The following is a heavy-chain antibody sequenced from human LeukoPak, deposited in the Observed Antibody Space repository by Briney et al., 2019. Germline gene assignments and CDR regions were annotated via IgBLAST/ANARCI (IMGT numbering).Heavy chain of an antibody. J-gene: IGHJ4*02. CDR1: GFTFSSYS. V-gene: IGHV3-21*01. Sequence: PGGSLRLSCAASGFTFSSYSMNWVRQAPGKGLEWVSSISSSSSYIYYADSVKGRLTISRDNAKNSLYLQMNSLRAEDTAVYYCARAGTTGRLFDYWGQGTLVTVSS. CDR3: ARAGTTGRLFDY. CDR2: ISSSSSYI. D-gene: IGHD4-11*01.